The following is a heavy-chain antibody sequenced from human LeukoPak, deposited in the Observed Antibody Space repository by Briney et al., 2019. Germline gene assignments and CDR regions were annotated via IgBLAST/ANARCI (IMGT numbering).Heavy chain of an antibody. CDR3: ARREGSWSGFTHYYYYYMDV. CDR1: GGSISSYY. D-gene: IGHD6-13*01. V-gene: IGHV4-59*12. CDR2: IYYSGST. Sequence: PSETLSLTCAVSGGSISSYYWSWIRQPPGKGLEWIGYIYYSGSTNYNPSLKSRVTISVDTSKNQFSLKLSSVTAADTAVYYCARREGSWSGFTHYYYYYMDVWGKGTTVTVSS. J-gene: IGHJ6*03.